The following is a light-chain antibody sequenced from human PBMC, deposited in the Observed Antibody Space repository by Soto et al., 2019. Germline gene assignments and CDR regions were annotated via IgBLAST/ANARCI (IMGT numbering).Light chain of an antibody. Sequence: QSVLTQPPSASGTTGQRVTISCSGSSSNIGDSYGYWFQQLPGTAPNLLIYRNNQRPSGVPDRFSGSKSGTSASLAISVLRPDDEADYYCATWDDSLRGWVFGGGTKLTVL. CDR3: ATWDDSLRGWV. J-gene: IGLJ3*02. V-gene: IGLV1-47*01. CDR1: SSNIGDSY. CDR2: RNN.